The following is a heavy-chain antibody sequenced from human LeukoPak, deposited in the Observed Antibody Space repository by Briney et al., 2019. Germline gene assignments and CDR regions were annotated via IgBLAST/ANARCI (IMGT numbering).Heavy chain of an antibody. CDR2: ISSSSSYI. V-gene: IGHV3-21*01. J-gene: IGHJ3*02. Sequence: TGGSLRLSCAASGSTFSSYSMNWVRQASGKGLEWVSSISSSSSYIYYADSVKGRFTISRDNAENSLYLQMNSLRAEDTAVYYCARGKNAFDIWGQGTMVTVSS. CDR3: ARGKNAFDI. CDR1: GSTFSSYS.